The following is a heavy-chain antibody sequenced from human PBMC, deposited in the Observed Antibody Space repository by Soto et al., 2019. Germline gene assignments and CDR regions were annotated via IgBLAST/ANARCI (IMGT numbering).Heavy chain of an antibody. CDR3: LKCEKPLGIAVGTYYYYYYMDV. CDR1: GFTFSSYA. D-gene: IGHD6-19*01. V-gene: IGHV3-23*01. Sequence: GGSLRLSCAASGFTFSSYAMSWVRQAPGKGLEWVSAISGSGGSTYYADSVKGRFTISRDNSKNTLNLQMNSQRAEDTAVFYCLKCEKPLGIAVGTYYYYYYMDVWGKGTTVTVSS. J-gene: IGHJ6*03. CDR2: ISGSGGST.